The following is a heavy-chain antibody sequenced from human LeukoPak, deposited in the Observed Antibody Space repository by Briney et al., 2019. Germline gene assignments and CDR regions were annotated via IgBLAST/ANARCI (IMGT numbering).Heavy chain of an antibody. D-gene: IGHD2-15*01. Sequence: GGSLRLSCAASGFTFSTYSMNWVRQAPGKGLEWVSSISSSSSYIYYADSVKGRFTISRDNAKNSLYLQMDSLRAEDTAVFYCEKSPEGYCSGGNCYLYFDYWGQGSLVTVSS. J-gene: IGHJ4*02. CDR3: EKSPEGYCSGGNCYLYFDY. CDR2: ISSSSSYI. CDR1: GFTFSTYS. V-gene: IGHV3-21*06.